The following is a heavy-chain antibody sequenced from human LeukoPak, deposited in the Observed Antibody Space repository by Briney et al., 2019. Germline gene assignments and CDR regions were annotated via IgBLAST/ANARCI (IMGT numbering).Heavy chain of an antibody. CDR1: GFTFSDYW. CDR2: INTDGSIT. J-gene: IGHJ4*02. D-gene: IGHD3-10*01. CDR3: ARDRGPRTGFMVREAYDY. Sequence: PGGSLRLSCAASGFTFSDYWIHWVRQAPGKGLVWVSRINTDGSITNYADSVKGRFSISRGNAKNTLYLQMSSLRAEDTAVYYCARDRGPRTGFMVREAYDYWGQGTLVTVSS. V-gene: IGHV3-74*01.